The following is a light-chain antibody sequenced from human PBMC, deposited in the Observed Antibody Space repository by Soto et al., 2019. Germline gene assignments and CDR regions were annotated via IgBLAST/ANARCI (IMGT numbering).Light chain of an antibody. V-gene: IGLV2-8*01. Sequence: QSVLTQPPSASGSPGQSVTISCTGTSGDVGRYNYVSWYQQHPRKAPKLLIYEVSKRPSGVPDRFSGSKSGNTASLTVSWLQAEDEAHYYCSSYAGSNTWVFGGGTKLTVL. CDR1: SGDVGRYNY. J-gene: IGLJ3*02. CDR3: SSYAGSNTWV. CDR2: EVS.